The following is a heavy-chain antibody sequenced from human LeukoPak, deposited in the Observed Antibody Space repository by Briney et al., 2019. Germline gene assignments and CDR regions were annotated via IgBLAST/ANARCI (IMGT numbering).Heavy chain of an antibody. Sequence: SETLSLTCAVSGGSISTISDYWDWIRQPPGKGLEWIGSVYYSGSTYYNPSLKSRIIISVDTSKNQFSLKLNSVTAADTAVYYCARALGGQGWAVDYWGQGTLVTVSS. V-gene: IGHV4-39*01. D-gene: IGHD2-15*01. CDR3: ARALGGQGWAVDY. CDR2: VYYSGST. J-gene: IGHJ4*02. CDR1: GGSISTISDY.